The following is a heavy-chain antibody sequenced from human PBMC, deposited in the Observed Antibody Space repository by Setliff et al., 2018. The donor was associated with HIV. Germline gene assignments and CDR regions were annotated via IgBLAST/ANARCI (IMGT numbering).Heavy chain of an antibody. J-gene: IGHJ4*02. V-gene: IGHV4-59*01. CDR2: IHYSGST. Sequence: SETLSLTCTVSGGSISSSYWTWTRQPPGKGLEWIGNIHYSGSTNYNPSLKSRVTISVDTSTNQFSLKLSSVTAADTAVYYCARQMPIPGIAITPVDYWGQGALVTVSS. CDR3: ARQMPIPGIAITPVDY. D-gene: IGHD5-12*01. CDR1: GGSISSSY.